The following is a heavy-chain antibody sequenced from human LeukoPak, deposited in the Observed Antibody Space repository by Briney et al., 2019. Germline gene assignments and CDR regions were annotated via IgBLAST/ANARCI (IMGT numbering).Heavy chain of an antibody. J-gene: IGHJ4*02. CDR1: GFTISSYW. CDR3: ARDLGYFDY. Sequence: PGGSLRLSCAASGFTISSYWMSWVRQVPGKGLEWVSVIYSGGSTYYADSVKGRFTISRDNSKNTLYLQMNSLRAEDTAVYYCARDLGYFDYWGQGTLVTVSS. V-gene: IGHV3-53*01. CDR2: IYSGGST.